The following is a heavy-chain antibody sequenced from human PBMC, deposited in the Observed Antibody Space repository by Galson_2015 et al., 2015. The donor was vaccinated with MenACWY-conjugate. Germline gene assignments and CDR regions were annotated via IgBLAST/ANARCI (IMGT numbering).Heavy chain of an antibody. V-gene: IGHV4-39*07. Sequence: ETLSLTCTVSGGSISSSSYYWGWIRQPPGKGLEWIGSIYYSGSTYYNPSLKSRVTISVDTSKNQFSLKLSSVTAADTAVYYCAREIEWELLWGQGTLVTVSS. CDR1: GGSISSSSYY. D-gene: IGHD1-26*01. CDR2: IYYSGST. CDR3: AREIEWELL. J-gene: IGHJ4*02.